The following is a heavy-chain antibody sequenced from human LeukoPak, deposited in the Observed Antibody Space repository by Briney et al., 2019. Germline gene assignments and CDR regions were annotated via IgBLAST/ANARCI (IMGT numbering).Heavy chain of an antibody. J-gene: IGHJ4*02. D-gene: IGHD3-22*01. V-gene: IGHV3-23*01. CDR1: GFTFSSYA. CDR3: AKDVGYYDSSGYSYFDY. CDR2: ISGSGGST. Sequence: GGSLRLSCAASGFTFSSYAMSWVRQAPGKGLEWVSAISGSGGSTYCADSVKGRFTISRDNSKNTLYLQMNSLRAEDTAVYYCAKDVGYYDSSGYSYFDYWGQGTLVTVSS.